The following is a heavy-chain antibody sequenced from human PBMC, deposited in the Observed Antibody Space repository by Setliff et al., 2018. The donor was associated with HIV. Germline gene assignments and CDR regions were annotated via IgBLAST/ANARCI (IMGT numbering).Heavy chain of an antibody. CDR3: SRSGVPPYYYYGMDV. CDR1: GYTFTSYG. J-gene: IGHJ6*02. CDR2: ISAYNGNT. V-gene: IGHV1-18*01. D-gene: IGHD3-10*01. Sequence: ASVKVSCKASGYTFTSYGISWVRQAPGQGLGWMGWISAYNGNTKFAQKFQGRVTMTTDTSTTTAFMELRSLKADDTGIYYCSRSGVPPYYYYGMDVWGQGTTVTVSS.